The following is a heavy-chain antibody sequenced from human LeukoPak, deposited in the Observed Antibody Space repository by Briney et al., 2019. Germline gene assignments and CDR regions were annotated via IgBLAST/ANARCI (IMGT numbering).Heavy chain of an antibody. CDR3: ATVFGKWSTGAYFDY. V-gene: IGHV1-24*01. Sequence: GASVKVSCKVSGYTLTELSMHGVRQAPGKGLEGMGGFHPEDGETIYAQKFQGRVTMTEDTSTDTAYMELSRLRSEDTAVHYCATVFGKWSTGAYFDYWGQGTLVTVSS. J-gene: IGHJ4*02. CDR1: GYTLTELS. CDR2: FHPEDGET. D-gene: IGHD3-10*02.